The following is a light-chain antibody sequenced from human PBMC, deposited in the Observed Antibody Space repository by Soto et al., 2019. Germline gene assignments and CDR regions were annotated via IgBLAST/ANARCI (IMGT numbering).Light chain of an antibody. V-gene: IGKV1-39*01. J-gene: IGKJ4*01. CDR1: QSITYY. Sequence: DIQMTQSPSSVSGSVGDTVTVAGRGSQSITYYVTWFQQKLVKAPKLLIYAASSLQSGVPSRFSGSGSGTDFTLTISSLQPEDFATYYCQQSYSTPLTFGGGTKGDI. CDR3: QQSYSTPLT. CDR2: AAS.